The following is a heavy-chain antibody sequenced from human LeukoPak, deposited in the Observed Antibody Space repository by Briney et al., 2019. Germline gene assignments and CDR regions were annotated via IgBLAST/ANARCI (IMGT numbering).Heavy chain of an antibody. D-gene: IGHD3-9*01. CDR2: ISAYNGNT. J-gene: IGHJ3*02. CDR1: GYTFSSYG. V-gene: IGHV1-18*04. Sequence: ASVKVSFKASGYTFSSYGISWVGQAPGQGLELMGWISAYNGNTNYAQKLQGRVTMTTDTSTSTAYMELRSLRSDDTAVYYCARDLDDILTGYQDAFDIWGQGTMVTVSS. CDR3: ARDLDDILTGYQDAFDI.